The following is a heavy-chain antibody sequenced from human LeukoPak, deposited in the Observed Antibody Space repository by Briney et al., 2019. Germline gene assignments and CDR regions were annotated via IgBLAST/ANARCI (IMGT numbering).Heavy chain of an antibody. J-gene: IGHJ4*02. CDR3: ARDGLWFGELTV. V-gene: IGHV4-59*01. CDR2: IYYSGST. CDR1: GGSISSYY. D-gene: IGHD3-10*01. Sequence: PSETLSLTCTVSGGSISSYYWSWIRQPSGKGLEWIGYIYYSGSTNYNPSLESRVTISVDTSKNQFSLKLSSVTATDTAVYYCARDGLWFGELTVWGQGTLVTVSS.